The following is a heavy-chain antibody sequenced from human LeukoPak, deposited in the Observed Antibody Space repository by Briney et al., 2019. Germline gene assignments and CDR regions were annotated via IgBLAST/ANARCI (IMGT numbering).Heavy chain of an antibody. CDR3: ARDPYYYDSSGFDY. V-gene: IGHV3-30-3*01. Sequence: GRSLRLSCAASGFTFSSYARHWVRQAPGKGLEWVAVISYDGSNKYYADSVKGRFTISRDNSKNTLYLQMNSLRAEDTAVYYCARDPYYYDSSGFDYWGQGTLVTVSS. J-gene: IGHJ4*02. CDR2: ISYDGSNK. CDR1: GFTFSSYA. D-gene: IGHD3-22*01.